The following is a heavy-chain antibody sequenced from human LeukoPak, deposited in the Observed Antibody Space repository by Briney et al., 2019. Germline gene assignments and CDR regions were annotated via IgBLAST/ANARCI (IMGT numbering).Heavy chain of an antibody. D-gene: IGHD3-16*01. CDR3: VRQCYNYDGNESCDY. Sequence: GGSLRLSCAASGFTFSGYSMNWVRQAPGKGLEWVSSISSRTYIYYADSVKGRFTISRDNAKNSLYLEMNSLRAEDTAVYYCVRQCYNYDGNESCDYWGQGTLVTVS. CDR1: GFTFSGYS. V-gene: IGHV3-21*01. CDR2: ISSRTYI. J-gene: IGHJ4*02.